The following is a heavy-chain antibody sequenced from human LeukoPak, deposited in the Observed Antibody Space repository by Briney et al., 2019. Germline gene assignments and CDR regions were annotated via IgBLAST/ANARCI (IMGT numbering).Heavy chain of an antibody. D-gene: IGHD3-10*01. Sequence: ASVKVSCKASGYTFTGYYMHWVRQAPGQELEWMGWINPNSGGTNYAQKFQGRVTMTRDTSISTAYMELSRLRSDDTAVYYCARALRVILWFGDNWFDPWGQGTLVTVSS. CDR2: INPNSGGT. CDR1: GYTFTGYY. J-gene: IGHJ5*02. V-gene: IGHV1-2*02. CDR3: ARALRVILWFGDNWFDP.